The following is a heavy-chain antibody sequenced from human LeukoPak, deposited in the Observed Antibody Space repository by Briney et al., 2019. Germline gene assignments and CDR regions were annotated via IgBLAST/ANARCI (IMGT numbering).Heavy chain of an antibody. D-gene: IGHD2-2*01. CDR2: IEFDGSTK. Sequence: PGGSLRLSCAASGFTFTNYGMHWVRQAPGKGLEWVAFIEFDGSTKYSADSVKGRFTISRDNSKNTLYLQMNSLRPEYTALYYCANHITVHCSRSRCSDYWGQGTLVTVSS. CDR1: GFTFTNYG. V-gene: IGHV3-30*02. CDR3: ANHITVHCSRSRCSDY. J-gene: IGHJ4*02.